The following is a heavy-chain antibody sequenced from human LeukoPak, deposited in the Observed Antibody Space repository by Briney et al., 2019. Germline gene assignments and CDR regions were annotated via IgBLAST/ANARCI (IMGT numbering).Heavy chain of an antibody. J-gene: IGHJ4*02. CDR3: ARGDYYDSSGYYYGFDY. CDR2: ISSSGSTI. V-gene: IGHV3-48*03. CDR1: GFTFSSYE. Sequence: PGGSLRLSCAASGFTFSSYEMNWVRQAPGKGLEWVSYISSSGSTIYYADSVKGRLTISRDNAKNSLYLQMNSLRAEDTAVYYCARGDYYDSSGYYYGFDYWGQGTLVTVSS. D-gene: IGHD3-22*01.